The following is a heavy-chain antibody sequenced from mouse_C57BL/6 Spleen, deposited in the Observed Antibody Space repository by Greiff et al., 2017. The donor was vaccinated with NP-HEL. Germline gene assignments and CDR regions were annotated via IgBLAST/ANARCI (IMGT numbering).Heavy chain of an antibody. CDR3: TTDPLYYYGSSHWYFDV. CDR1: GFNIKDDY. Sequence: VQLKESGAELVRPGASVKLSCTASGFNIKDDYMHWVKQRPEQGLEWIGWIDPENGDTEYASKFQGKATITADTSSNTAYLQLSSLTSEDTAVYYCTTDPLYYYGSSHWYFDVWGTGTTVTVSS. D-gene: IGHD1-1*01. V-gene: IGHV14-4*01. J-gene: IGHJ1*03. CDR2: IDPENGDT.